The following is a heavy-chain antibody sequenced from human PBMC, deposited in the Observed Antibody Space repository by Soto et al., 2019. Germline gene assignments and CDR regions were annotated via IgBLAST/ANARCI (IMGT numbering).Heavy chain of an antibody. CDR1: GYTFTSYG. D-gene: IGHD3-10*01. V-gene: IGHV1-18*01. Sequence: GASVKVSCKASGYTFTSYGISWVRQAPGQGLEWMGWISAYNGNTNYAQKLQGRVTMTTDTSTSTAYMELRSLRSDDTAVYYCARGAHYYGSGSRRVIDYWGQGTLVTVSS. CDR2: ISAYNGNT. CDR3: ARGAHYYGSGSRRVIDY. J-gene: IGHJ4*02.